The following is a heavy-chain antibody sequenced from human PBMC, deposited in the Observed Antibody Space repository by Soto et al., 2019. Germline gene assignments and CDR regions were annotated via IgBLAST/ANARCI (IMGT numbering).Heavy chain of an antibody. CDR3: ARGDRGAFDL. Sequence: EVQLVESGGGLVQPGESLRLSCAASGFTFDYYWMHWVLQAPGKELVWVSRIHSDGTSTTYADSVKGRFTISRDNANNTLSLQMNSLRAEDTAVYYCARGDRGAFDLWGQWTVVTVSS. V-gene: IGHV3-74*01. CDR2: IHSDGTST. J-gene: IGHJ3*01. CDR1: GFTFDYYW. D-gene: IGHD1-26*01.